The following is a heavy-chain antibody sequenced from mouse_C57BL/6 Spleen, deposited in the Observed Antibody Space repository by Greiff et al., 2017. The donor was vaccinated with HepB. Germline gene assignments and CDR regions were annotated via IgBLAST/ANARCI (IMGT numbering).Heavy chain of an antibody. J-gene: IGHJ2*01. V-gene: IGHV5-9*01. CDR2: ISGGGGNT. Sequence: EVQRVESGGGLVKPGGSLKLSCAASGFTFSSYTMSWVRQTPEKRLEWVATISGGGGNTYYPDSVKGRFTISRDNAKNTLYLQMSSLRSEDTALYYCARDEGGDDGYSFYYFDYWGQGTTLTVSS. D-gene: IGHD2-3*01. CDR3: ARDEGGDDGYSFYYFDY. CDR1: GFTFSSYT.